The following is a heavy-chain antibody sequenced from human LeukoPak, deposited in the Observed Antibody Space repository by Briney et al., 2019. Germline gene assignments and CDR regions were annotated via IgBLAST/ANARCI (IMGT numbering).Heavy chain of an antibody. J-gene: IGHJ4*02. CDR1: GYTFTGYY. CDR3: XXXXXXXXXXCYPPKYYFDY. Sequence: GASVKVSCKASGYTFTGYYMHWVRQAPGQGLEWMGWINPNSGGTNYAQKFQGRVTMTRDTSISTAYMELSRLRSDDTAVYYCXXXXXXXXXXCYPPKYYFDYWGQGTLVTVSS. D-gene: IGHD2-15*01. CDR2: INPNSGGT. V-gene: IGHV1-2*02.